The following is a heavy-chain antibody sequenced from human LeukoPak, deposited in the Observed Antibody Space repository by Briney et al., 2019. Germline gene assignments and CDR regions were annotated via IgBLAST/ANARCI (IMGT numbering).Heavy chain of an antibody. CDR2: IPSDGNNK. CDR3: AKARSGGSWTFDI. V-gene: IGHV3-30*02. Sequence: GGSLRLSCAASGFTLTTYGVHWVRQAPGQGLEWVAFIPSDGNNKQYADSVKGRVTIFRDNSKNTLYLQMNSLVTEDTAVYYSAKARSGGSWTFDIWGQGTMVIVSS. CDR1: GFTLTTYG. J-gene: IGHJ3*02. D-gene: IGHD2-15*01.